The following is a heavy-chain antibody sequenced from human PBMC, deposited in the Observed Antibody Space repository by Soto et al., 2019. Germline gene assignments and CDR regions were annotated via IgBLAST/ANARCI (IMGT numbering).Heavy chain of an antibody. D-gene: IGHD2-15*01. CDR3: ARDLYCSGGSCYLNWFDP. J-gene: IGHJ5*02. V-gene: IGHV1-69*13. CDR2: IIPIFGTA. Sequence: ASAKVSCKASGGTFSSYAISWVRQAPGQGLEWMGGIIPIFGTANYAQKFQGRVTITADESTSTAYMELSSLRSEDTAVYYCARDLYCSGGSCYLNWFDPWGQGTLVTVSS. CDR1: GGTFSSYA.